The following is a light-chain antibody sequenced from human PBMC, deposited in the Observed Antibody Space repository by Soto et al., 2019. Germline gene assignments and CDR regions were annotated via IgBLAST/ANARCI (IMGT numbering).Light chain of an antibody. Sequence: QSVLTQPASVSGSPGQSITISCTGTSSDVGSYNLVSWYQQHPGKAPKLMIYEGSKRPSGVSNRFSGSKSGNTASLTISGLRAEDEADYYCCSYAGSSTSFGTGTKLTVL. V-gene: IGLV2-23*01. J-gene: IGLJ1*01. CDR3: CSYAGSSTS. CDR1: SSDVGSYNL. CDR2: EGS.